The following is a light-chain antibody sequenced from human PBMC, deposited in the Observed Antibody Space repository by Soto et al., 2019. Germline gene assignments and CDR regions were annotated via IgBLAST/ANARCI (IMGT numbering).Light chain of an antibody. CDR3: QKYNSAPWT. V-gene: IGKV1-27*01. CDR2: GAS. J-gene: IGKJ1*01. CDR1: QGISNS. Sequence: DIQMTQSPFSLSTSVGDRVTITCRASQGISNSLAWYQQKPGKVPKLLIYGASTLQSGVPSRFSGSGSGTDFTLTISSLQPEDVAAYYCQKYNSAPWTIGQGTKVEIK.